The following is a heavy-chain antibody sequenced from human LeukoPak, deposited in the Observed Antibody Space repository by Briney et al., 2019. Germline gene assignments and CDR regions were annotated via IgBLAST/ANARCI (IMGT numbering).Heavy chain of an antibody. D-gene: IGHD6-13*01. CDR3: ARDFSGSSWSFDY. J-gene: IGHJ4*02. CDR2: ISYDGSNK. CDR1: GFTFSSFA. Sequence: GSLRLSCAASGFTFSSFAMHWVRQAPGKGLEWVAVISYDGSNKYYADSVKGRFTISRDNSKNTPYLQMNSLRAEDTAVYYCARDFSGSSWSFDYWGQGTLVTVSP. V-gene: IGHV3-30-3*01.